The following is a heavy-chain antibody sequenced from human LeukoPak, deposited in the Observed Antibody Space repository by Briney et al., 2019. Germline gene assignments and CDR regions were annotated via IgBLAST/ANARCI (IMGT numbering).Heavy chain of an antibody. V-gene: IGHV4-34*01. CDR3: ASQYCSSTREDWYFDL. D-gene: IGHD2-2*01. CDR1: GGSFSGYY. Sequence: SETLSLTCAVYGGSFSGYYLSWIRQPPGKGLEWIGEINHSGSTNYNPSLKSRVTISVDTSKNQFSLKLSSVTAADTAVYYCASQYCSSTREDWYFDLWGRGTLVTVSS. CDR2: INHSGST. J-gene: IGHJ2*01.